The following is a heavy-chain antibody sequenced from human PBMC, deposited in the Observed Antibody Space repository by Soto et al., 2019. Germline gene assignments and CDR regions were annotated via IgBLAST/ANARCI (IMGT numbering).Heavy chain of an antibody. CDR1: GFAFSSYA. J-gene: IGHJ4*02. V-gene: IGHV3-23*01. Sequence: GGSLRLSCAASGFAFSSYAMNWVRQAPGKGLEWVSGISGSGATTYYADSVKGRFTISRDNSENTLYLQMSSLRAEDTAVYYCAKALAGLYFDYWGQGTLVTVSS. CDR3: AKALAGLYFDY. D-gene: IGHD6-19*01. CDR2: ISGSGATT.